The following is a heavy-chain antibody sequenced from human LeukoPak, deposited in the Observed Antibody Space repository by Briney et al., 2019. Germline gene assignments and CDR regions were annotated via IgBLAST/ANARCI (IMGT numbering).Heavy chain of an antibody. J-gene: IGHJ4*02. D-gene: IGHD4-17*01. CDR3: ARVDYGDPYYFDY. CDR2: IKQDGSEK. Sequence: GSLRLSCAASGITFSSLWMSWFRQAPRKGLEWVANIKQDGSEKYYVDSVKGRFTISRDNAKNSLYLQMNSLRAEDTAVYYCARVDYGDPYYFDYWGQGTLVTVSS. CDR1: GITFSSLW. V-gene: IGHV3-7*01.